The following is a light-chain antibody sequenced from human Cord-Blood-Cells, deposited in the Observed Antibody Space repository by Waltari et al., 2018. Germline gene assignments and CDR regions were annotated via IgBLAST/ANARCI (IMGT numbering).Light chain of an antibody. CDR2: DAS. Sequence: IVLTQPRATLSLSPGERATLSCRASQSVSSYLAWYQKKPGQAPRLLIYDASNRDTGIPARFSGSGSGTDSTLTISSLEPEDFAVYYCQQRSNWPPLTFGGGTKVEIK. J-gene: IGKJ4*01. CDR3: QQRSNWPPLT. CDR1: QSVSSY. V-gene: IGKV3-11*01.